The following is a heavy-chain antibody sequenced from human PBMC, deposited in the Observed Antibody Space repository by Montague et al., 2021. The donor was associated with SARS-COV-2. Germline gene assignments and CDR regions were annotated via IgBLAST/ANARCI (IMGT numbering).Heavy chain of an antibody. CDR1: GGSISSYY. V-gene: IGHV4-59*12. J-gene: IGHJ5*02. CDR3: ARGPRITMIVVVITRPWFDP. D-gene: IGHD3-22*01. Sequence: SETLSLTCTVSGGSISSYYWSWIRRPPGKGLEWIGYIYYSGSTNXXPSLKSRVTISVDTSKNQFSLKLSSVTAADTAVYYCARGPRITMIVVVITRPWFDPWGQGTLVTVSS. CDR2: IYYSGST.